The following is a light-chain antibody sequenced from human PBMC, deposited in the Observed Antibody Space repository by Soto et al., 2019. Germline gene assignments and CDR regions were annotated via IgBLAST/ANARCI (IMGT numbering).Light chain of an antibody. CDR3: QQRSNWPPIT. V-gene: IGKV3-11*01. J-gene: IGKJ5*01. CDR2: DAS. CDR1: QSVGNY. Sequence: EIVLTQSPATLSLSPGARATLSCRASQSVGNYLAWYQQKAGQAPRLLIYDASHRATGVPDRFSGSGSGTDFTLNISSLEPEDFAVYFCQQRSNWPPITFGQGTRLEIK.